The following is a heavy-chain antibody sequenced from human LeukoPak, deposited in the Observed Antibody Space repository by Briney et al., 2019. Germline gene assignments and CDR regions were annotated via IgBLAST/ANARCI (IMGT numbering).Heavy chain of an antibody. V-gene: IGHV4-4*02. CDR3: SKSHYDFWSGYRGYYYYGMDV. Sequence: SGTLSLTCAVSGGSVSHSNWWTWVRQPPGKGLEWIGYIYYSGSTNYNPSLKSRVTISVDTSKNRFSLKLSSVTAADTAVYYCSKSHYDFWSGYRGYYYYGMDVWGQGTTVTVSS. CDR1: GGSVSHSNW. CDR2: IYYSGST. J-gene: IGHJ6*02. D-gene: IGHD3-3*01.